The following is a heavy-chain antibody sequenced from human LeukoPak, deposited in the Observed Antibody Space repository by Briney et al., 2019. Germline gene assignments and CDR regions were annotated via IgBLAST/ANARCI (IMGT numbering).Heavy chain of an antibody. D-gene: IGHD1-1*01. CDR1: GYTFTSYA. CDR3: ARRYNWNVLNAFDI. Sequence: GASVKVSCKASGYTFTSYAMNWVRQAPGQGLEWMGWINTNTGNPTYAQGFTGRFVFSLDTSVSTAYLQISSLKAEDTAVYYCARRYNWNVLNAFDIWGQGTMVTVSS. CDR2: INTNTGNP. V-gene: IGHV7-4-1*02. J-gene: IGHJ3*02.